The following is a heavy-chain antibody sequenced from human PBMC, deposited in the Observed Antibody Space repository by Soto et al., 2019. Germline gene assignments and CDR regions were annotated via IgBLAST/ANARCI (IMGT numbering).Heavy chain of an antibody. J-gene: IGHJ5*02. Sequence: QVQLVQSGAEVKKPGSSVKVSCKASGGTFSSYAISWVRQAPGQGLEWMGEIIPIFGTANYAQKFQGRVTISADVDTRTSCRELSILRFEETGVYYCARDRGPSSGYSPYWLAPRCQGTIVSVSS. CDR3: ARDRGPSSGYSPYWLAP. CDR2: IIPIFGTA. CDR1: GGTFSSYA. V-gene: IGHV1-69*12. D-gene: IGHD3-22*01.